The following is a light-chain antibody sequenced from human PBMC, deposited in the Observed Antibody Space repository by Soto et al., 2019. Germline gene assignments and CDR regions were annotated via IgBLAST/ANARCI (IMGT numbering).Light chain of an antibody. J-gene: IGLJ3*02. CDR2: EVI. CDR3: SSFTSSNTLEVV. V-gene: IGLV2-14*01. Sequence: QSALTQSASVSGSPGQSITISCTGTSSDVGGYNYVSWYQQHPGKAPKLMIYEVINRPSGVSNRFSGYKSGNTASLTISGLQAEDEADYYCSSFTSSNTLEVVFGGGTKLTVL. CDR1: SSDVGGYNY.